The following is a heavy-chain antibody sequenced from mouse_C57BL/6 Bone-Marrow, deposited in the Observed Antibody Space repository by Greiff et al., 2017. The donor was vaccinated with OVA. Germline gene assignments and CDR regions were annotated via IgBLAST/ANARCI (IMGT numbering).Heavy chain of an antibody. J-gene: IGHJ1*03. V-gene: IGHV5-12*01. D-gene: IGHD1-1*01. Sequence: EVHLVESGGGLVQPGGSLKLSCAASGFTFSDYYMYWVRQTPEKRLEWVAYISNGGGSTYYPDTVKGRFTISRDNAKNTLYLQMSRLKSEETARYYCARHGGCTTVGRYFDVWGTGTTVTVSS. CDR3: ARHGGCTTVGRYFDV. CDR1: GFTFSDYY. CDR2: ISNGGGST.